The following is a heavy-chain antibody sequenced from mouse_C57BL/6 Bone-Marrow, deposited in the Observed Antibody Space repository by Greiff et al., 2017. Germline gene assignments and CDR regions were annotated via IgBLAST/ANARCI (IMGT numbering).Heavy chain of an antibody. V-gene: IGHV1-61*01. Sequence: VKLQQPGAELVRPGSSVKLSCKASGYTFTSYWMDWVKQRPGQGLEWIGNIYPSDSETHYNQKFKDKATLTVDKSSSTAYMQLSSLTSEDSAVYYCAQLGPFDYWGQGTTLTVSS. CDR3: AQLGPFDY. D-gene: IGHD4-1*02. J-gene: IGHJ2*01. CDR1: GYTFTSYW. CDR2: IYPSDSET.